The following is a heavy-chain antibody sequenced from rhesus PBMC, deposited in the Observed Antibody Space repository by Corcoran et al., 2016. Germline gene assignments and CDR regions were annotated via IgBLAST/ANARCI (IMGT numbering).Heavy chain of an antibody. J-gene: IGHJ4*01. Sequence: QVQLQESGPAVVKPSETLSLTCAVSGGSISSSNWWSWIRQSPGKGLEWIGGIYGSGGSTEYNPSLKSRVTISEDTSKNQFSLKLSSVTAADTAVYYCARVGNSGSYYYGAVFDYWGQGVLVTVSS. CDR3: ARVGNSGSYYYGAVFDY. D-gene: IGHD3-16*01. CDR1: GGSISSSNW. CDR2: IYGSGGST. V-gene: IGHV4-93*01.